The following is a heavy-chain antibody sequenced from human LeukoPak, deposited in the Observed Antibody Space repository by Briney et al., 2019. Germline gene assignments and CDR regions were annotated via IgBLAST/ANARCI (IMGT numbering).Heavy chain of an antibody. V-gene: IGHV3-11*04. Sequence: GGSLRLSCAASGFTVTRNYMTWVRQAPGKGLEWVSYISSSGSTIYYADSVKGRFTISRDNAKNSLYLQMNSLRAEDTAVYYCARDQGSGSPKGLDYWGQGTLVTVSS. CDR3: ARDQGSGSPKGLDY. D-gene: IGHD3-22*01. J-gene: IGHJ4*02. CDR1: GFTVTRNY. CDR2: ISSSGSTI.